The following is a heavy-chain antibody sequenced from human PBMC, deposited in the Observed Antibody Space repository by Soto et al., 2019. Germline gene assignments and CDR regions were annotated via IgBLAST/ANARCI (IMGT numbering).Heavy chain of an antibody. J-gene: IGHJ3*02. V-gene: IGHV4-59*08. Sequence: SETLSLTCTVSGGSISSYYWSWIRQPPGKGLEWIGYIYYSGSTNYNPSLKSRVTISVDTSKNQFSLKLSSVTAADTAVYYCASLSGSYAQGAFDIWGQGTMVTVSS. CDR3: ASLSGSYAQGAFDI. D-gene: IGHD1-26*01. CDR1: GGSISSYY. CDR2: IYYSGST.